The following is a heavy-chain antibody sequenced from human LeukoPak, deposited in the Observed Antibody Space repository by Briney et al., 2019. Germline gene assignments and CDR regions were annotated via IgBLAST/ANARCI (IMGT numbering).Heavy chain of an antibody. CDR1: GFTFSSYA. Sequence: PGGSLRLSRAASGFTFSSYAMSWVRQAPGKGLEWVSAISGSGDSTYYGDSVKGRFTISRDNSKNTLYLQMNSLRAEDTAVYYCAKTRPLDSSSWSHGDYWGQGTTVTVSS. V-gene: IGHV3-23*01. J-gene: IGHJ4*03. CDR3: AKTRPLDSSSWSHGDY. CDR2: ISGSGDST. D-gene: IGHD6-13*01.